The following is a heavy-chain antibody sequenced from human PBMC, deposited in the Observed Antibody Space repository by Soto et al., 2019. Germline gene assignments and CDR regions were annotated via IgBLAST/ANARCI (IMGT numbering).Heavy chain of an antibody. CDR1: GFTVSTKY. Sequence: EVQXVESGGGLVQPGGSLRLSCAASGFTVSTKYMSWVRQAPGKGLEWVSVIYSGGSTFYADSVRGRFXXXXXXSXXXXXXXXXXXXAXDTAVXXCAXDPWAXDYWGQGTLVTVSS. J-gene: IGHJ4*02. CDR3: AXDPWAXDY. V-gene: IGHV3-66*01. D-gene: IGHD3-16*01. CDR2: IYSGGST.